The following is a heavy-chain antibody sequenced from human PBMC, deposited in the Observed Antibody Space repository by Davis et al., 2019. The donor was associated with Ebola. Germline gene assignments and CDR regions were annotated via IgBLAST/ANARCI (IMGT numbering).Heavy chain of an antibody. D-gene: IGHD6-13*01. CDR1: GFTFSSHW. CDR2: INQDGGEK. J-gene: IGHJ6*04. CDR3: ARDTLLRAADPLYYYGMDV. V-gene: IGHV3-7*03. Sequence: GESLKISCAASGFTFSSHWMTWVRQAPGKGLRWVANINQDGGEKYYVASVKGRFTISRDNAKNSLYLQMNSLRAEDTAVYYCARDTLLRAADPLYYYGMDVWGKGTTVTVSS.